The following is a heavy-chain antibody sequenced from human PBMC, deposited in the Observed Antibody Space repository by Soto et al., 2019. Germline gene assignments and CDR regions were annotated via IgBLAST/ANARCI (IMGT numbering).Heavy chain of an antibody. Sequence: QVQLQQWGAGLLKPSETLSLTCAVYGGSFSGYYWSWIRQPPGKGLEWIGEINHSGSTNYNPSLKSRVTISVDTSKNPFSLTLSSVTAADTAVYYCARGERSSDYWGQGTLVTVSS. J-gene: IGHJ4*02. CDR3: ARGERSSDY. CDR1: GGSFSGYY. D-gene: IGHD1-26*01. V-gene: IGHV4-34*01. CDR2: INHSGST.